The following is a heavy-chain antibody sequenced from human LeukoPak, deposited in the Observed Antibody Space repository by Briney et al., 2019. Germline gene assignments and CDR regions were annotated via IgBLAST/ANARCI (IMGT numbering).Heavy chain of an antibody. J-gene: IGHJ4*02. V-gene: IGHV4-39*07. D-gene: IGHD2-15*01. Sequence: SETLSLTCTVSGGSISSSSYYWGWIRQPPGKGLEWIGSIYYSGNTYYNPSLKSRVTISVDTSENQFSLKLSSVTAADTVVYYCARADCSGGNCYSVSYFDYWGQGTLVTVSS. CDR3: ARADCSGGNCYSVSYFDY. CDR2: IYYSGNT. CDR1: GGSISSSSYY.